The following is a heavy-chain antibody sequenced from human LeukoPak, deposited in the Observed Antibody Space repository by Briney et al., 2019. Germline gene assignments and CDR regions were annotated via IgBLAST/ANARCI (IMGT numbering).Heavy chain of an antibody. J-gene: IGHJ5*02. CDR2: IYYSGST. CDR3: ARGIGYYDSSGYYSPWFDP. D-gene: IGHD3-22*01. V-gene: IGHV4-39*01. CDR1: GGSINSGSYY. Sequence: SETLSLTCTVSGGSINSGSYYWGWIRQPPGEGLEWIGNIYYSGSTSYSPSLKSRVTISVDTSKNQFSLKLNSVTAADTAVYYCARGIGYYDSSGYYSPWFDPWGQGTLVTVSS.